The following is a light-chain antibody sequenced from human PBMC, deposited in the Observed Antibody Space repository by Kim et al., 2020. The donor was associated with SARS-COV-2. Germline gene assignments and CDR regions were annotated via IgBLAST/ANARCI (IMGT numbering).Light chain of an antibody. J-gene: IGLJ2*01. CDR3: SAWDDSLNVVI. CDR2: SNA. V-gene: IGLV1-44*01. CDR1: TSNIGTNA. Sequence: GQRVTISCSGSTSNIGTNAVNWYQQLPGTAPKLLIYSNAHRPSGVPDRFSGSKSGTSASLAISGLQSEDETDYYCSAWDDSLNVVIFGGGTQLTVL.